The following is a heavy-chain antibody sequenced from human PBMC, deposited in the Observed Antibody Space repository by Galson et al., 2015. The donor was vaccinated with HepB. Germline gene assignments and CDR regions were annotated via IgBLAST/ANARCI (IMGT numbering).Heavy chain of an antibody. J-gene: IGHJ5*02. CDR2: IIPIFGTA. V-gene: IGHV1-69*13. D-gene: IGHD3-10*01. CDR3: ARRGVTMVRGVILGHHNWFDP. Sequence: SVKVSCKASGGTFSSYAISWVRQAPGQGLEWMGGIIPIFGTANYAQKFQGRVTITADESTSTAYMELSSLRSEDTAVYYCARRGVTMVRGVILGHHNWFDPWGQGTLVTVSS. CDR1: GGTFSSYA.